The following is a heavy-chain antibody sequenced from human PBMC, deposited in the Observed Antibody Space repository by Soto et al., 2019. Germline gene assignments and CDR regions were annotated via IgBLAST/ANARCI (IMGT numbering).Heavy chain of an antibody. CDR3: ARDYKSLTGYYLDY. Sequence: ASVKLSSKASGYAFTSYSRHWVRQAPGQRLEWMGWINAGNGNTKYSQKFKGRVTITRDTSASTAYMELSSLRSEVTAVYYCARDYKSLTGYYLDYWVQRTLVTVSS. J-gene: IGHJ4*02. D-gene: IGHD3-9*01. CDR2: INAGNGNT. CDR1: GYAFTSYS. V-gene: IGHV1-3*01.